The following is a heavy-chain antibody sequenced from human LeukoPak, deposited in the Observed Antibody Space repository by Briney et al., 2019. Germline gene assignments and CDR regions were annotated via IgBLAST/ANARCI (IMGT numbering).Heavy chain of an antibody. CDR2: INHNGNVN. CDR3: SRGYSSSWYNWFDP. D-gene: IGHD6-13*01. Sequence: GGSLRLSCAASGFTFSSYWMNWARQAPGKGLEWVASINHNGNVNYYVDSVKGRFTISRDNAKNSLYLQMSNLRAEDTAVYYCSRGYSSSWYNWFDPWGQGTLVTVSS. CDR1: GFTFSSYW. V-gene: IGHV3-7*03. J-gene: IGHJ5*02.